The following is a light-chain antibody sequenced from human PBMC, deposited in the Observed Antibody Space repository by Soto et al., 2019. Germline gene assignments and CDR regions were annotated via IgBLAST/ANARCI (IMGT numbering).Light chain of an antibody. CDR1: QRISSY. V-gene: IGKV1-39*01. CDR3: QQSYSTPRT. J-gene: IGKJ1*01. Sequence: DIPMTQSPSSLSASVGDRVTITCRASQRISSYLNWYQQKPGKAPKLLIYAASSLQSGVPSRFSGSGSGTDLTLTISSLQPEDFATYYCQQSYSTPRTFGQGTKVESK. CDR2: AAS.